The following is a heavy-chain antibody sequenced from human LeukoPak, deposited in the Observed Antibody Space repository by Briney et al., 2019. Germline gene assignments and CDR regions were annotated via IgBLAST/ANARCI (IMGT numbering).Heavy chain of an antibody. Sequence: ASVKVSCKVSGYTLTELTMYWGRHTPGERLEWVGGFDPEDGETIYAQKIQGRVTMTEDTSTDTAYMELSRLRSEDTAVYYCATDTMIENWGQGTLVTVSS. CDR2: FDPEDGET. CDR1: GYTLTELT. D-gene: IGHD3-22*01. CDR3: ATDTMIEN. J-gene: IGHJ4*02. V-gene: IGHV1-24*01.